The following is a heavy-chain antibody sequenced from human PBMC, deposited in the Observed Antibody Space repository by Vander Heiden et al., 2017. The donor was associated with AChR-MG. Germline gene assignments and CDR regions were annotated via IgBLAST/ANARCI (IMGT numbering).Heavy chain of an antibody. CDR2: ISSSGSTI. J-gene: IGHJ4*02. V-gene: IGHV3-48*03. D-gene: IGHD3-16*01. Sequence: EVQLVESGGGLVQPGGSLRLSCAASGFTFSSYEMNWVRQAPGKGLEWVSYISSSGSTIYYADSVKGRFTISRDNAKNSLYLQMNSLRAEDTAVYYCASVFPDYSWGSPSFDYWGQGTLVTVSS. CDR3: ASVFPDYSWGSPSFDY. CDR1: GFTFSSYE.